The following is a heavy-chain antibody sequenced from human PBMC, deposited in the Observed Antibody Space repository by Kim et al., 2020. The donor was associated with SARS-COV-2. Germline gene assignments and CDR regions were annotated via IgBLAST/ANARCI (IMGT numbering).Heavy chain of an antibody. CDR3: TRDPAFRRFLEGPGYGY. Sequence: GGSLRLSCTASGFTFGDYAMSWVRQAPGKGLEWVGFIRSKAYGGTTEYAASVKGRFTISRDDSKSIAYLQMNSLKTEDTAVYYCTRDPAFRRFLEGPGYGYWGQGTLVTVSS. D-gene: IGHD3-3*01. J-gene: IGHJ4*02. CDR1: GFTFGDYA. V-gene: IGHV3-49*04. CDR2: IRSKAYGGTT.